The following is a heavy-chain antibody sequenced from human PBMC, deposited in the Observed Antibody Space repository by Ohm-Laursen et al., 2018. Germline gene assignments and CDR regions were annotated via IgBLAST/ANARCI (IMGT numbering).Heavy chain of an antibody. CDR2: ITSSDSTV. CDR3: ARGYRSPSY. CDR1: GFTFSDHS. J-gene: IGHJ4*02. V-gene: IGHV3-11*01. Sequence: GSLRLSCAASGFTFSDHSMSWIRQAPGKGLEWVSYITSSDSTVYYADSVKSRFTVSRDNAKNSLYLQMNSLRAEDTAVYYCARGYRSPSYWGQGTLVTVSS. D-gene: IGHD2-15*01.